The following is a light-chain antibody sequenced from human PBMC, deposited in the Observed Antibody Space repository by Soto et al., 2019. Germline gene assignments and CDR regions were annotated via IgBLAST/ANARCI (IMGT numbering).Light chain of an antibody. CDR1: QSISSY. CDR2: AAS. J-gene: IGKJ4*01. Sequence: DIQMTQSPSSLSASVGDRVTITCRASQSISSYLNWYQQKPGKAPKLLIYAASSLQSGVPSRFSGSGSGTDFTLTISSLQPEDFATYYCQQHSSYPLTFGGGTKVEIK. V-gene: IGKV1-39*01. CDR3: QQHSSYPLT.